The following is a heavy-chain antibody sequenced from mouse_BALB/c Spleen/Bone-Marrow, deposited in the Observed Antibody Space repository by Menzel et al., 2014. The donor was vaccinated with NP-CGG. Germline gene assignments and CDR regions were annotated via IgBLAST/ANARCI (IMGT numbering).Heavy chain of an antibody. CDR1: GFTFSSYG. D-gene: IGHD2-4*01. CDR2: IKSNGGST. V-gene: IGHV5-6-3*01. Sequence: EVMLVESGGGLVQPGGSLKLSCAASGFTFSSYGMSWVRQNIDKRLELVATIKSNGGSTYYPDSVKGRFSISRDNAKNTLYLQMSSLKSEDTAMYYCTSLSSMITAAWFAYWGQGTLVTISA. CDR3: TSLSSMITAAWFAY. J-gene: IGHJ3*01.